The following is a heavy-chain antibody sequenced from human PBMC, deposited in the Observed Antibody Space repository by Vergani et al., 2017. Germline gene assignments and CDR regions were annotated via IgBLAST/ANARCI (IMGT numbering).Heavy chain of an antibody. V-gene: IGHV3-15*05. J-gene: IGHJ4*02. CDR1: GFTFSNAW. D-gene: IGHD3-16*01. CDR2: IKSKTDGGTT. CDR3: ARGTYDYVWGSYFDY. Sequence: EVQLLESGGGLVQPGGSLRLSCAASGFTFSNAWMSWVRQAPGKGLEWVGRIKSKTDGGTTDYAAPVKGRFTISRDNAKNSLYLQMNSLKAEDTALYYCARGTYDYVWGSYFDYWGQGTLVTVSS.